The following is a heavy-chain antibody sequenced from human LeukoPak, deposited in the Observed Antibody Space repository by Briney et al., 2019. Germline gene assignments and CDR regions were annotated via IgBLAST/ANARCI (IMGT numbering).Heavy chain of an antibody. Sequence: PGGSLRLSCTASGFTFSSYSLNWVRQAPGKGLEWVSSVSTGSNYIYYADSVKGRFTISRHNDKNSLYLQMNSVRVEDTAVYYCARVFRPSLTVFIIRGAFDIWGQGTMVTVSS. CDR1: GFTFSSYS. CDR2: VSTGSNYI. V-gene: IGHV3-21*01. D-gene: IGHD3-3*01. J-gene: IGHJ3*02. CDR3: ARVFRPSLTVFIIRGAFDI.